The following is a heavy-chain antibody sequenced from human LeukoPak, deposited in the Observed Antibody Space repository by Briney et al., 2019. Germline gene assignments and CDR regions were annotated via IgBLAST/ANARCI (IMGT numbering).Heavy chain of an antibody. Sequence: GRSLRLSCAASGFTFSNYGMHWVRQAPGKGLEWVATISYEGSNKKYVDSVKGRFTISRDNSKNTLFLEMNSLRSEDTAVYYCAIGMPAAMVWGQGTLVTVSS. J-gene: IGHJ4*02. CDR2: ISYEGSNK. CDR1: GFTFSNYG. V-gene: IGHV3-30*03. CDR3: AIGMPAAMV. D-gene: IGHD2-2*01.